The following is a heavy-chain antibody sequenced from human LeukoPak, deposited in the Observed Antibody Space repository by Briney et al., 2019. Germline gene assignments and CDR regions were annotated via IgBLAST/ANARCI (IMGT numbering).Heavy chain of an antibody. V-gene: IGHV3-30*02. D-gene: IGHD3-22*01. Sequence: GGSLRLSCAASGFTFSSYGMHWVRQAPGKGLEWVAFIRYDGSNKYYADPVKGRFTISRDNSKNTLYLQMNSLRPEDTAVYYCAKDRNDTQKGLYYFDYWGQGTLVTVSS. CDR3: AKDRNDTQKGLYYFDY. CDR2: IRYDGSNK. CDR1: GFTFSSYG. J-gene: IGHJ4*02.